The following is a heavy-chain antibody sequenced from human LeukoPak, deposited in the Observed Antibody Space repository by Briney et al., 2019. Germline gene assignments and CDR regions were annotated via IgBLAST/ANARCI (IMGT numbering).Heavy chain of an antibody. CDR3: AKDHNWGSY. Sequence: GGSLRLSCAASGFTFSSYAMTRVRQAPGKGLEWVSAISGSGGTTYYADSVKGRFTISRDNSKNTLYLQMSSLRVEDTAVYYCAKDHNWGSYWGQGTLVTVSS. CDR2: ISGSGGTT. V-gene: IGHV3-23*01. CDR1: GFTFSSYA. J-gene: IGHJ4*02. D-gene: IGHD7-27*01.